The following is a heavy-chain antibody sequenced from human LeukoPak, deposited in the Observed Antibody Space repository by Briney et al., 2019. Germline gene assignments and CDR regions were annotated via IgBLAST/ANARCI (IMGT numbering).Heavy chain of an antibody. Sequence: GGSLRLSCAASGFTFSSYAMSWVRQAPGKGLEWVSAICGNGGSTYYADSVKGRFTISRDNSKNTLYLQMNSLRAEDTAVYYCAKVVSSWPPEYWGQGTLVTVAS. CDR3: AKVVSSWPPEY. V-gene: IGHV3-23*01. CDR1: GFTFSSYA. D-gene: IGHD6-13*01. J-gene: IGHJ4*02. CDR2: ICGNGGST.